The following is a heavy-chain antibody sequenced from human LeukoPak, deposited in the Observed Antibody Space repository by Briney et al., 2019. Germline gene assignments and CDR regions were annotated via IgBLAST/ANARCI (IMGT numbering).Heavy chain of an antibody. CDR1: GGSISSSSYY. CDR3: ARQFLVGSTFHAFDL. V-gene: IGHV4-39*07. D-gene: IGHD1-26*01. J-gene: IGHJ3*01. Sequence: SETLSLTCTVSGGSISSSSYYWGWIRQPPGKGLEWIGSIYYSGSTYYNPSLKSRVTMSVDTSKKQFSLKLTSVTAADMAVYFCARQFLVGSTFHAFDLWGQGTRVTVSS. CDR2: IYYSGST.